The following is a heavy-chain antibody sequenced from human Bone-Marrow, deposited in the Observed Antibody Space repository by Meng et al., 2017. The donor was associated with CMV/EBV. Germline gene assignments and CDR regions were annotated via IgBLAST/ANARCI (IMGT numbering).Heavy chain of an antibody. CDR2: INHSGST. V-gene: IGHV4-34*01. J-gene: IGHJ6*02. D-gene: IGHD3-9*01. Sequence: SETLSLTCAVYGGSFSGYYWSWIRQPPGKGLEWIGEINHSGSTNYNPSLKSRVTISVDTSKNQFSLKLSSVTAADTAVYYCARDWTLPYYDILTGYYYYYYYGMDVWGQGTTVTVSS. CDR1: GGSFSGYY. CDR3: ARDWTLPYYDILTGYYYYYYYGMDV.